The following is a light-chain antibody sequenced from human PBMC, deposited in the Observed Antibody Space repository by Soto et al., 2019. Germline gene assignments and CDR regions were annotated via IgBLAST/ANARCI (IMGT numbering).Light chain of an antibody. V-gene: IGLV1-44*01. Sequence: QSVLTQPPSASGTPGRRVTISCSGSSSNIGSKTVNWYQQLPGTAPKLLIYSNNQRPSGVPDRFSGSKSGTSASLAISGLQSEDEADYYCAAWDASLNGYVFGTGTKLTVL. CDR2: SNN. CDR1: SSNIGSKT. J-gene: IGLJ1*01. CDR3: AAWDASLNGYV.